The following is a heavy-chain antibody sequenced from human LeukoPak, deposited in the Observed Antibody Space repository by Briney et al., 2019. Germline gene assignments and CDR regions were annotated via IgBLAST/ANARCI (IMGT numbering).Heavy chain of an antibody. CDR3: AREDLDYYYYGMDV. J-gene: IGHJ6*02. CDR1: GFTVSSNY. Sequence: PGGSLRLSCAASGFTVSSNYMSWVRQAPGKGLEWVSVIYSGGSTYYADSVKGRFTISRDNSKITLYLQMNSLRAEDTAVYYCAREDLDYYYYGMDVWGQGTTVTVSS. CDR2: IYSGGST. D-gene: IGHD3-3*01. V-gene: IGHV3-53*01.